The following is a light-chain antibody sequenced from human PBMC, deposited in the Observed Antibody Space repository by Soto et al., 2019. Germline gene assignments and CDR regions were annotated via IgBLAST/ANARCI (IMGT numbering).Light chain of an antibody. J-gene: IGLJ2*01. CDR3: QSYDSGLRAVV. CDR1: SSNIGTGYD. V-gene: IGLV1-40*01. Sequence: HSVLTQPPSVSGAPGQRVTISCTGTSSNIGTGYDVHWYRQFAGTSPELLIYDDTNRPSGVPDRFSGSKSGTSASLAITGLQAEDEADYDCQSYDSGLRAVVFGGGTQLTVL. CDR2: DDT.